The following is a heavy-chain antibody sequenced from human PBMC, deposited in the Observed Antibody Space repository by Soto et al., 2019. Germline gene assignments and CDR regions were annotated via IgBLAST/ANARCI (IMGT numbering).Heavy chain of an antibody. V-gene: IGHV4-59*08. D-gene: IGHD1-1*01. CDR1: GGSISSYY. Sequence: SETLSLTCTVSGGSISSYYWSWIRQPPGKGLEWIGYIYYSGSTNYNPSLKSRVTISVDTSNNQFSLRLSSVTAADTAVYYCSRRRRPGSGNWYGVDSWGKGTLVTVSS. J-gene: IGHJ4*02. CDR3: SRRRRPGSGNWYGVDS. CDR2: IYYSGST.